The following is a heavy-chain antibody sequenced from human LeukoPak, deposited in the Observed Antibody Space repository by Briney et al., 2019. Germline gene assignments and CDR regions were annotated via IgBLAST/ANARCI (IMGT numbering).Heavy chain of an antibody. CDR3: AKVLRGLAYYGDYSD. Sequence: GGSLRLSCAASGFTFSSYAMTWVHQAPGRGLEWVSSISGSGGSTYYADSVKGRFTISKSNSKNTVYLQMNSLRAEDTAVYYCAKVLRGLAYYGDYSDWGQGTLVTVSS. CDR2: ISGSGGST. CDR1: GFTFSSYA. D-gene: IGHD4-17*01. J-gene: IGHJ4*02. V-gene: IGHV3-23*01.